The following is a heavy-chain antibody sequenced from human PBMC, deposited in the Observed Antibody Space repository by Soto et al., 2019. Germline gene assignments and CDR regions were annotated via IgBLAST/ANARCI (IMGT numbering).Heavy chain of an antibody. D-gene: IGHD2-2*01. V-gene: IGHV1-18*01. CDR2: ISAYNGNT. Sequence: VASVKVSCKASGYTFTSYGISWVRQAPGQGLEWMGWISAYNGNTNYAQKLQGRVTMTTDTSTSTAYMELRSLRSDDTAVYYCARYTSNIVVVPAYGMDVWGQGTTVTVSS. CDR1: GYTFTSYG. CDR3: ARYTSNIVVVPAYGMDV. J-gene: IGHJ6*02.